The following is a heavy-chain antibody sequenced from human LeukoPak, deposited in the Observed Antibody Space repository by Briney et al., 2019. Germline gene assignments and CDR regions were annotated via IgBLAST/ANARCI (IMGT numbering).Heavy chain of an antibody. CDR3: AKNILRGRYRDNSNYWTPGDY. CDR2: ISYDGSNK. V-gene: IGHV3-30*18. J-gene: IGHJ4*02. CDR1: GFTFSSYG. Sequence: GGSLRLSCAASGFTFSSYGMHWVRQAPGKGLDWVAVISYDGSNKYYADSVKGRFTISRDNSKNTLYLQMNSLRAEDTAVYYCAKNILRGRYRDNSNYWTPGDYWGQGTLVTVSS. D-gene: IGHD4-11*01.